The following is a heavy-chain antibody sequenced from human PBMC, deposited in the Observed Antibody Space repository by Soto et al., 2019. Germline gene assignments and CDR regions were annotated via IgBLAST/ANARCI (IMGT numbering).Heavy chain of an antibody. CDR1: GGSFSGYY. CDR3: ARKKKWPLYYYYGMDV. Sequence: SETLSLTCAVYGGSFSGYYWSWIRQPPGKGLEWIGEINHSGSTNYNPSLKSRVTISVDTSKNQFSLKLSSVTAADTAVYYCARKKKWPLYYYYGMDVWGQGTTVTVSS. D-gene: IGHD5-12*01. V-gene: IGHV4-34*01. J-gene: IGHJ6*02. CDR2: INHSGST.